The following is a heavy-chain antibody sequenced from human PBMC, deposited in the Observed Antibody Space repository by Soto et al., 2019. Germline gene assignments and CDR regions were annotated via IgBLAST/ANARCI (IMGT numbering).Heavy chain of an antibody. V-gene: IGHV3-11*01. CDR1: GFTFSDNY. Sequence: QVQLVESGGGLVKPGGSLRLSCEASGFTFSDNYMNWIRQAPGKGLEWVSYISKSGNTTYYADSVKGRFTISRDNAKNSLYLQMNNLRADDTAVYYCERDPDETQGPGFDYCGQGTLVTVSS. CDR2: ISKSGNTT. J-gene: IGHJ4*02. CDR3: ERDPDETQGPGFDY.